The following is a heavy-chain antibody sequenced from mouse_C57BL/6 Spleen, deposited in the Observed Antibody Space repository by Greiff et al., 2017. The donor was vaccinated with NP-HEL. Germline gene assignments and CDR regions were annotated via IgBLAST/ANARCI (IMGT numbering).Heavy chain of an antibody. CDR1: GYSITSGYY. V-gene: IGHV3-6*01. D-gene: IGHD4-1*01. CDR2: ISYDGST. CDR3: AREGPNWDFDY. Sequence: ESGPGLVKPSQSLSLTCSVTGYSITSGYYWNWIRQFPGNKLEWMGYISYDGSTTYHPYLKNRISLTRATSKNQFFLKLNSVTTEDTATYYCAREGPNWDFDYWGQGTTLTVSS. J-gene: IGHJ2*01.